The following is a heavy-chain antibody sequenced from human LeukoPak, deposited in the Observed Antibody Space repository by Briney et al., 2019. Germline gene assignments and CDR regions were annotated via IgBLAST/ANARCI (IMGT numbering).Heavy chain of an antibody. CDR1: RFTFGNYA. CDR2: ISSDGTNK. D-gene: IGHD3-10*01. J-gene: IGHJ5*02. Sequence: PGGSLRLSCAASRFTFGNYAMHWVRQAPGKGLEWLAVISSDGTNKDYADSVKGRFSISRDNSKNTLYLQMNRLRADDTAVYYCARDRSQEFDPWGQGTLVTVSS. V-gene: IGHV3-30*04. CDR3: ARDRSQEFDP.